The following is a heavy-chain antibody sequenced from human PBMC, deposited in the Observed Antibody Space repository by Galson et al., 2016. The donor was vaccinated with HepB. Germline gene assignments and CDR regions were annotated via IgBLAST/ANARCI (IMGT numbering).Heavy chain of an antibody. V-gene: IGHV1-69*08. D-gene: IGHD2-8*01. CDR3: ARGRLSRGVDA. J-gene: IGHJ6*02. CDR1: GGTFNRYI. CDR2: VIPIVGTT. Sequence: SVKVSCKASGGTFNRYIINWVRLAPGQGLEWMGNVIPIVGTTNYAQKFQDRVTITAVKSASTVYMEMRSLGSEDTAVYYCARGRLSRGVDAWGQGTTVTVSS.